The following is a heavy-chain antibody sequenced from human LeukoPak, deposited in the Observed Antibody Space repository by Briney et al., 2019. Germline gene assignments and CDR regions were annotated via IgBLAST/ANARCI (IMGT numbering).Heavy chain of an antibody. V-gene: IGHV3-11*01. CDR3: AKTDKDGEGYMDV. J-gene: IGHJ6*03. Sequence: PGGSLRLSCAASGFTFSDYYMSWIRQAPGKGLDWVSYISGGGSSIYYADSVKGRFTISRDNSKNTLYLQMNSLRAEDTAVYYCAKTDKDGEGYMDVWGKGTTVTVSS. D-gene: IGHD3-10*01. CDR1: GFTFSDYY. CDR2: ISGGGSSI.